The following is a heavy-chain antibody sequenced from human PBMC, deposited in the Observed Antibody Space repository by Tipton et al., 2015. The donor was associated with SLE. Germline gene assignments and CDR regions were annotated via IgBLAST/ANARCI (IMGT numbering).Heavy chain of an antibody. CDR3: ARGRYSSSSVYYYYYMDV. D-gene: IGHD6-6*01. CDR1: GGSISSYY. V-gene: IGHV4-59*01. Sequence: TLSLTCTVSGGSISSYYWSWIRQPPGKGLEWIGYIYYSGSTNYNPSLKSRVTTSVDTSKNQFSLKLSSVTAADTAVYYCARGRYSSSSVYYYYYMDVWGKGTTVTVSS. CDR2: IYYSGST. J-gene: IGHJ6*03.